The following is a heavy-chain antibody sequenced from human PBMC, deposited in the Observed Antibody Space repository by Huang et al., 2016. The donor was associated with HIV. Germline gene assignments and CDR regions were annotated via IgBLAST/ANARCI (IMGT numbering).Heavy chain of an antibody. CDR1: GYTFTTYS. J-gene: IGHJ4*02. CDR3: ARYRLTGTFLDS. D-gene: IGHD3-9*01. Sequence: QVQLVQSGSELRKPGASVKVSCKASGYTFTTYSLILVRQDPGKGLEWMGRINTKTGKPTYAQGFTGRFVFSLDTTVSTAYLQISSLKTDDTAKYFCARYRLTGTFLDSWGQGTQVTVSS. CDR2: INTKTGKP. V-gene: IGHV7-4-1*02.